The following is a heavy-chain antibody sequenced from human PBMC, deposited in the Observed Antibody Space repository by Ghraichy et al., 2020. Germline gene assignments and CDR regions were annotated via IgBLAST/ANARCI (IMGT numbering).Heavy chain of an antibody. J-gene: IGHJ4*02. V-gene: IGHV6-1*01. CDR2: TYYRSKWYN. CDR3: ARSGLQPVAFATYFDY. Sequence: SQTLSLTCAISGDSVSSNSAAWNWIRQSPSRGLEWLGRTYYRSKWYNDYAVSVKSRITINPDTSKNQFSLQLNSVTPEDTAVYYCARSGLQPVAFATYFDYWGQGTLVTVSS. CDR1: GDSVSSNSAA. D-gene: IGHD6-19*01.